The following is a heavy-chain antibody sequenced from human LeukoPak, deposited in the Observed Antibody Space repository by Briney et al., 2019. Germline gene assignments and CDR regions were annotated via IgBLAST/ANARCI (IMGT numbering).Heavy chain of an antibody. V-gene: IGHV3-23*01. CDR1: GFTFSSYA. CDR2: ISGSGDTT. CDR3: NVRWGPNSDY. D-gene: IGHD7-27*01. J-gene: IGHJ4*02. Sequence: GGSLRLSCAASGFTFSSYAMSWVRQAPGKGLEWVSVISGSGDTTNYADSVKGRFTISRDNSKNTLYLQMNSLRAEDTAVYYCNVRWGPNSDYWGQGTLVTVSS.